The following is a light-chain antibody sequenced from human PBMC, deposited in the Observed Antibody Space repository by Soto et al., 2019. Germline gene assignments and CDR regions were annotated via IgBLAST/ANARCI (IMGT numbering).Light chain of an antibody. J-gene: IGLJ3*02. CDR2: DSN. Sequence: QAVVTQPPSVSAAPGQKVTISCSGSSSNIGNHFVSWYQQVPGTAPKLLIYDSNRRPSGIPDRFSGSKSGTSTTLVITGLQTGDEADYYCGTWDSSLSAEVFGGGTQLTVL. CDR1: SSNIGNHF. CDR3: GTWDSSLSAEV. V-gene: IGLV1-51*01.